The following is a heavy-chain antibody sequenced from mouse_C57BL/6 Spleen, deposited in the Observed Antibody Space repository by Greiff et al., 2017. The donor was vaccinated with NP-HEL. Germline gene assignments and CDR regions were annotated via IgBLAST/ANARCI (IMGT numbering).Heavy chain of an antibody. V-gene: IGHV5-17*01. D-gene: IGHD1-1*01. CDR2: ISSGSSTI. CDR1: GFTFSDYG. J-gene: IGHJ3*01. CDR3: ARNYYGSSYDDLSWFAY. Sequence: EVMLVESGGGLVKPGGSLKLSCAASGFTFSDYGMHWVRQAPEKGLEWVAYISSGSSTIYYADTVKGRFTISRDNAKNTLFLQMTSLRSEDTAMYYCARNYYGSSYDDLSWFAYWGQGTLVTVSA.